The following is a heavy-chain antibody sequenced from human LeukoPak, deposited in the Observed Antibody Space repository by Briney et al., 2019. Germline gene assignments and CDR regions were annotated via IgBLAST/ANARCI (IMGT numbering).Heavy chain of an antibody. CDR2: IYHSGST. D-gene: IGHD2-2*01. CDR1: GYSISSGYY. V-gene: IGHV4-38-2*02. J-gene: IGHJ3*02. Sequence: KTSETLSLTCTVSGYSISSGYYWGWIRQPPGKGLEWIGSIYHSGSTNYNPSLKSRVTISVDTSKNQFSLKLSSVTAADTAVYYCARPAASDAFDIWGQGTMVTVSS. CDR3: ARPAASDAFDI.